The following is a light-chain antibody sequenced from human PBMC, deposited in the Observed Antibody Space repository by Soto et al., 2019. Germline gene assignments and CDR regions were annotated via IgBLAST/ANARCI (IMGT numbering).Light chain of an antibody. V-gene: IGLV2-14*01. J-gene: IGLJ1*01. CDR2: DVS. CDR3: SSYTTXDTYV. CDR1: SSDVGAYNY. Sequence: QSALTQPASVSGSPGQSIAISCTGTSSDVGAYNYVSWYQQHPGKAPKLMIYDVSNRPSGVSDRFSGSKSGNTASLTISGLQAEDEADYYCSSYTTXDTYVFGSGTKVTVL.